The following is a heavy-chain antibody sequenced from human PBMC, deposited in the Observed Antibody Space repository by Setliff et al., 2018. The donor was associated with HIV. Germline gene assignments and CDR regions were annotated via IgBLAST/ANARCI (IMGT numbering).Heavy chain of an antibody. CDR3: ARLSGDRGLYYYYYYMDV. Sequence: SETLSLTCTVSGGSISSYYWSWIRQPPGKGLEWIGYIYTSGSTNYNPSLKSRVTISVDTSKNQFSLKLSSVTAADTAVYYCARLSGDRGLYYYYYYMDVWGKGTTVTVSS. J-gene: IGHJ6*03. CDR2: IYTSGST. V-gene: IGHV4-4*08. D-gene: IGHD7-27*01. CDR1: GGSISSYY.